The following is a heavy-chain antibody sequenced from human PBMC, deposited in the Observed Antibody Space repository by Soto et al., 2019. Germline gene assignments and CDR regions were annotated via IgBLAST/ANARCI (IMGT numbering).Heavy chain of an antibody. CDR3: AHRPPMYSAAWLVLDF. Sequence: QITLKEAGPTLVKPTQTLTLTCTFSGFSLTTHDVGVGWIRQPPGKALEWLAFISWNDERRYSPSLKSRLTITKDSSKYQVVLTMTYKDPADTGIYFCAHRPPMYSAAWLVLDFWGQGTMVAVSS. D-gene: IGHD3-10*02. J-gene: IGHJ3*01. CDR1: GFSLTTHDVG. CDR2: ISWNDER. V-gene: IGHV2-5*01.